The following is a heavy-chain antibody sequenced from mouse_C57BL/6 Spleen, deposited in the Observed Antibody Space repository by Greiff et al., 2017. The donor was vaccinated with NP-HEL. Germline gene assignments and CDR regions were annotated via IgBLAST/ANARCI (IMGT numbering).Heavy chain of an antibody. Sequence: QVQLQQPGAELVRPGTSVKLSCKASGYTFTSYWMHWVKQRPGRGLEWIGVIDPSDSYTNYNQKFKGKATLTVDTSSSTAYMQLSSLTSEDSAVYYCARSDYGSSSWFAYWGQGTLVTVSA. CDR3: ARSDYGSSSWFAY. J-gene: IGHJ3*01. D-gene: IGHD1-1*01. V-gene: IGHV1-59*01. CDR1: GYTFTSYW. CDR2: IDPSDSYT.